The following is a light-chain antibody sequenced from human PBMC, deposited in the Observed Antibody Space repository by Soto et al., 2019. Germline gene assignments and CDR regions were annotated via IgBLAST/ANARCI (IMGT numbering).Light chain of an antibody. CDR1: QSVSSSY. V-gene: IGKV3-20*01. J-gene: IGKJ1*01. CDR3: QPYGTSGT. Sequence: IVVAQSKSAVSLSSGVRGTLSSWASQSVSSSYLAWYQRKPGQAPRLLIFGASSRATGIPDRFSGSGSGTDFTLTFRGMESEDFPVYYCQPYGTSGTLSQGTKVDIK. CDR2: GAS.